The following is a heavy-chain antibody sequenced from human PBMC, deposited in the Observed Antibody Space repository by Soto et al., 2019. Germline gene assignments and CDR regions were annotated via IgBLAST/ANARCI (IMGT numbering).Heavy chain of an antibody. CDR2: ITSKNYGGTT. J-gene: IGHJ4*02. D-gene: IGHD2-15*01. CDR3: TRLPPARRGYCSGGSCYPFDY. V-gene: IGHV3-49*04. CDR1: GFSFSDYY. Sequence: GGSLRLSCSASGFSFSDYYMTWVRQAPGKGLEWVGYITSKNYGGTTEYAASVKGRFAISRDDSKSIVYLQMNSLKTEDTAIYYCTRLPPARRGYCSGGSCYPFDYWGQGTLVTVSS.